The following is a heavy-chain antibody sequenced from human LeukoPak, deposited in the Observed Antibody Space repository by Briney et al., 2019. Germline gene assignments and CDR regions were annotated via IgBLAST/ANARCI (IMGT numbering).Heavy chain of an antibody. CDR3: ATYLTLDST. V-gene: IGHV3-23*01. J-gene: IGHJ5*02. CDR2: ISVSGGSS. CDR1: GFTFSSYG. D-gene: IGHD6-13*01. Sequence: PGVSLRLSCAASGFTFSSYGMSWVRQTPGKGLEWVSAISVSGGSSYYADSVKGRFTISRDSSRNTLYLQMNSLRAEDTAVYYCATYLTLDSTWGQGTLVSVSS.